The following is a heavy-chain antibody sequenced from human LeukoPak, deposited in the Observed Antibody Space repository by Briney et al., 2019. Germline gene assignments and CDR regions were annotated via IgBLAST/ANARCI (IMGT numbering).Heavy chain of an antibody. CDR2: INTNTGNP. CDR3: ARPGPPDYSSLY. Sequence: ASVKVSCKASGYTFSDYALSWVRQAPGQGLEWVGWINTNTGNPTYVQGLTGRFVFSLDTSVTTAYLQINSLKTEDTGVYYCARPGPPDYSSLYWGQGTLVTVSS. J-gene: IGHJ4*02. D-gene: IGHD4-11*01. V-gene: IGHV7-4-1*02. CDR1: GYTFSDYA.